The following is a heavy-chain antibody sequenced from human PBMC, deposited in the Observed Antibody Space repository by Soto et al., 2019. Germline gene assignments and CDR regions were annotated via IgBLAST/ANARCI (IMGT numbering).Heavy chain of an antibody. V-gene: IGHV4-4*07. CDR2: VYTSGNT. CDR1: GDSFSGYY. CDR3: ASSSLYGMDV. Sequence: SETLSLTCTVSGDSFSGYYWSWIRQPAGKGLEWIGRVYTSGNTDYNPSLTSRVTVSVDTSKNQFSLKLRFVTAADTAVYYCASSSLYGMDVWRHGTTVTV. J-gene: IGHJ6*02.